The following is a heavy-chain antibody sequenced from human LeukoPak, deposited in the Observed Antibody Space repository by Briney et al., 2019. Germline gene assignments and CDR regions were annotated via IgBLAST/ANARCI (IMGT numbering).Heavy chain of an antibody. CDR1: GFTFSNYW. CDR2: IKQDGSVK. D-gene: IGHD6-6*01. J-gene: IGHJ4*02. Sequence: GGSLRLSCAASGFTFSNYWMSWVRQAPGRGLEWVANIKQDGSVKYYVDSVKGRFTISRDNAKNSVYLQMNSLRAEDTAVYYCARIGYSSSSFDYWGQGTLVTVSS. CDR3: ARIGYSSSSFDY. V-gene: IGHV3-7*01.